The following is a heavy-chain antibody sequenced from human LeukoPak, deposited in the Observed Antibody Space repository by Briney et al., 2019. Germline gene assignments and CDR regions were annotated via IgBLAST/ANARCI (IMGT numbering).Heavy chain of an antibody. CDR2: IRYDGSNK. Sequence: GGSLRLSCAASGFSFGSYGMHWVRQAPGNGLEWVAFIRYDGSNKYYADSVKGRFTISRDNSKYTLYLQMNSLRAEDTAVYYCAKGYSNYFDYWGQGTLVTVSS. D-gene: IGHD4-11*01. CDR1: GFSFGSYG. CDR3: AKGYSNYFDY. V-gene: IGHV3-30*02. J-gene: IGHJ4*02.